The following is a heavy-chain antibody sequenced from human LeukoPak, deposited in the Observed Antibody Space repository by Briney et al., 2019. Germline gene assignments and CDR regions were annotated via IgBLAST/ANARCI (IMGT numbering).Heavy chain of an antibody. CDR3: ARGGYYGSGNDFRFDP. D-gene: IGHD3-10*01. CDR1: GYSISSGYY. CDR2: IHYTGST. J-gene: IGHJ5*02. Sequence: PSETLSLTCTISGYSISSGYYWGWIRQPPGKGLEWIGYIHYTGSTNYNPSLKSRVTISVDTSKSQFSLKLSSVTAADTAIYYCARGGYYGSGNDFRFDPWGQGTLVTVSS. V-gene: IGHV4-38-2*02.